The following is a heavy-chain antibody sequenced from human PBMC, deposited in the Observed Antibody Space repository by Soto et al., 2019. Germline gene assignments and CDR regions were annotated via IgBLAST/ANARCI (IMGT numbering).Heavy chain of an antibody. J-gene: IGHJ4*02. D-gene: IGHD3-22*01. CDR2: MCYSGNT. Sequence: SETLSLTCTVSGDYISSYYWGWIRQPPGKGLEWIGSMCYSGNTYYNPSLKSRVTLSIDTSKNQFSLKLNSVTAADTAVYYCVSPEGYYDSSGYTLDYWGQGTLVTVSS. V-gene: IGHV4-39*01. CDR3: VSPEGYYDSSGYTLDY. CDR1: GDYISSYY.